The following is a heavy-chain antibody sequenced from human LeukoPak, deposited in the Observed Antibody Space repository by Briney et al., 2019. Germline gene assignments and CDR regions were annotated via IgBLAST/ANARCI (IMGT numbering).Heavy chain of an antibody. Sequence: PGRSLRLSCAASGFTFAGFGMHWVRQAPGKELEWVAVIWYDGSNKFYGDSVRGRFTISRDNSMNTLYLQMNSLRAEDTAVYYCAREEDYSDTSGHYFFDYWGQGTLVTVSS. V-gene: IGHV3-33*01. CDR3: AREEDYSDTSGHYFFDY. CDR1: GFTFAGFG. D-gene: IGHD3-22*01. CDR2: IWYDGSNK. J-gene: IGHJ4*02.